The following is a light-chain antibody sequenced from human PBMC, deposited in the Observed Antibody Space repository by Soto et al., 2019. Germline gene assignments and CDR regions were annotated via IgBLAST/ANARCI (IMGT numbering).Light chain of an antibody. J-gene: IGKJ1*01. CDR3: QHYNHWPPWT. CDR2: GAS. CDR1: QSVSSN. V-gene: IGKV3-15*01. Sequence: EIVMTQSPVTLSVSPGERATLSCRASQSVSSNLAWYQQKPGQAPRLLIYGASTRATGIPVRFSGSGSGTEFTLTISSLQSEDFAVYYCQHYNHWPPWTFGQGTKVEIK.